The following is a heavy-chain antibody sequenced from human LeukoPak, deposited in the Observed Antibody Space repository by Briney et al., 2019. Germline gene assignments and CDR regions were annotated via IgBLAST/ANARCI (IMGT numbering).Heavy chain of an antibody. CDR1: GFTLSSCE. D-gene: IGHD6-19*01. V-gene: IGHV3-48*02. CDR2: ISSTSSTI. Sequence: PGGSLRLSCAASGFTLSSCEMNWVRQAPGKGLAWVSSISSTSSTIYYADSVKGRFTISRDNARNSLYLQMNSLRDEDTAVYYCARAVAADFWGQGTQVTVSS. CDR3: ARAVAADF. J-gene: IGHJ4*02.